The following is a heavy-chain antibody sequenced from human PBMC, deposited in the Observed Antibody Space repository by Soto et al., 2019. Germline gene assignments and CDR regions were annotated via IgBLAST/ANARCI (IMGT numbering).Heavy chain of an antibody. CDR2: ISGSGGST. V-gene: IGHV3-23*01. D-gene: IGHD3-10*01. Sequence: EVQLLESGGGLVQPGWSLRLSCAASGFTFSSYAMSWVRQAPGKGLEWVSAISGSGGSTYYADSVKGRFTISRDNSKNTLYLQMNSLRAEDTAVYYCAKASGWFGEFDYWGQGTLVTVSS. CDR3: AKASGWFGEFDY. CDR1: GFTFSSYA. J-gene: IGHJ4*02.